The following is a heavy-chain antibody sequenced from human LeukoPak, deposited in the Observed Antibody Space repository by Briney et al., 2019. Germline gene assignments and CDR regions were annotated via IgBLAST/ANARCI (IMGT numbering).Heavy chain of an antibody. V-gene: IGHV4-34*01. CDR3: ARGLQPGGFDY. J-gene: IGHJ4*02. Sequence: SETLSLTCAVYGGPFSGYYWSWIRQPPGKGLEWIGEINHSGSTNYNPSLKSRVTISVDTSKNQFSLKLSSVTAADTAVYYCARGLQPGGFDYWGQGTLVTVSS. CDR1: GGPFSGYY. CDR2: INHSGST. D-gene: IGHD1-1*01.